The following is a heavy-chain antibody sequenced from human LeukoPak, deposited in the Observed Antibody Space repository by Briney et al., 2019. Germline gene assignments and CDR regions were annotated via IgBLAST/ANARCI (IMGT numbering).Heavy chain of an antibody. J-gene: IGHJ5*02. CDR3: TTTIVGVTTWFDP. V-gene: IGHV3-15*01. CDR2: IKNKTNGGTT. CDR1: GFNFGDNS. Sequence: GRSLRLPCTGSGFNFGDNSVGWVRQAPGKGLEWVGRIKNKTNGGTTDYAAPVKGRFTISRDDSKNTLYLQTNSLKTEDTAVYYCTTTIVGVTTWFDPWGQGTLVTVSS. D-gene: IGHD1-26*01.